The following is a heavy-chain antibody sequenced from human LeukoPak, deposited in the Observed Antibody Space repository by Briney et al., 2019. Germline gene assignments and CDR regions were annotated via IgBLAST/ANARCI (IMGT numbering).Heavy chain of an antibody. CDR1: GYTFTGYY. J-gene: IGHJ4*02. V-gene: IGHV1-2*02. D-gene: IGHD3-10*01. CDR2: INPNSGGT. CDR3: ARVYYYASGRLDS. Sequence: ASVKVSCKASGYTFTGYYMHWVRQAPGQGLEWMGWINPNSGGTNYAQKFQGRVTMTRDTSISTAYMELSRLRSDDTGVFYCARVYYYASGRLDSWGQGTLITVSS.